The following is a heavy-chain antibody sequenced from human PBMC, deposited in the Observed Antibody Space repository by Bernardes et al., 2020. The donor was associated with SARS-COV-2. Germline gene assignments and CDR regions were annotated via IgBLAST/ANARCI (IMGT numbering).Heavy chain of an antibody. D-gene: IGHD3-3*01. CDR2: IYYSGST. V-gene: IGHV4-59*01. Sequence: SETLSLTCTVSGGSISSYYWSWIRQPPGKGLEWIGYIYYSGSTNYNPSLKSRVTISVDTSKNQFSLKLSSVTAVDTAVYYCARAKQGKTYYDFWSGYSYAFDIWGQGTMVTVSS. CDR1: GGSISSYY. J-gene: IGHJ3*02. CDR3: ARAKQGKTYYDFWSGYSYAFDI.